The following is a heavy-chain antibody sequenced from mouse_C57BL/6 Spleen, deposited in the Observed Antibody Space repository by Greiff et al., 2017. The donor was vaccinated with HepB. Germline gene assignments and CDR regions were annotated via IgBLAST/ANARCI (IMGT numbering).Heavy chain of an antibody. CDR3: ARRGTTVFPFAY. CDR2: IYPSDSET. Sequence: VQLQQPGAELVRPGSSVKLSCKASGYTFTSYWMDWVKQRPGQGLEWIGNIYPSDSETNYNQKFKDKATLTVDKSSSTAYMQLSSLTSEDSAVYYCARRGTTVFPFAYWGQGTLVTVSA. D-gene: IGHD1-1*01. CDR1: GYTFTSYW. J-gene: IGHJ3*01. V-gene: IGHV1-61*01.